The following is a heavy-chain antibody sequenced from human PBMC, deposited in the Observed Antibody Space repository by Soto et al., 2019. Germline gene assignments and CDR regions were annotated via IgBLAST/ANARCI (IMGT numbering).Heavy chain of an antibody. V-gene: IGHV2-5*02. CDR2: IYWDDDK. D-gene: IGHD3-10*01. J-gene: IGHJ5*02. Sequence: QITLKESGPTLVKPTQTLTLTCTFSGFSLSTSGVGVGWIRQPPGKALEWLALIYWDDDKRYSPSLKSRLTITKDASNSQVVLTMTNMDPVDTATYYCAHSRDGPAGGYYGSWSYYSWFDPWGQGTLVTVSS. CDR3: AHSRDGPAGGYYGSWSYYSWFDP. CDR1: GFSLSTSGVG.